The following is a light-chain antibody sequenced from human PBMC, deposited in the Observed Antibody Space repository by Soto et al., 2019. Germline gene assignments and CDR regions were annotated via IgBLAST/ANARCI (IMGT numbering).Light chain of an antibody. V-gene: IGLV2-14*01. Sequence: QSVLTQPASVSASPGQSITVSCTGTSSDIGAYNYVSWYQQHPGKAPKLMIYEVSNRPAGVSNRFSASKSGNTASLTISGLQDEDEADYFCSSYTSSSTVVFGGGTKLTVL. CDR2: EVS. CDR3: SSYTSSSTVV. J-gene: IGLJ3*02. CDR1: SSDIGAYNY.